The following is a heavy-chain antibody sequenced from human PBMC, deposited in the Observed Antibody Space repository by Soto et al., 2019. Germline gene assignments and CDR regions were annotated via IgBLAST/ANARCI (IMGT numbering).Heavy chain of an antibody. CDR3: ARDGPWGSYRYYYYGMDV. V-gene: IGHV4-4*02. D-gene: IGHD3-16*02. Sequence: XAILSLTCAFCGGSISSRNWWSWFRQPPGKGLEWIGEIYHSGSTNYNPSLKSRVTISVDKSKNQFSLKLSSVTAADTAVYYCARDGPWGSYRYYYYGMDVCAQRTTVTVPS. CDR2: IYHSGST. J-gene: IGHJ6*02. CDR1: GGSISSRNW.